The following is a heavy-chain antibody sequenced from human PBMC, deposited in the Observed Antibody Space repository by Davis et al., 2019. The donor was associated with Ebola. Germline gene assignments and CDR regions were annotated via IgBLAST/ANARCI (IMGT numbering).Heavy chain of an antibody. J-gene: IGHJ6*02. Sequence: PGGSLRLSCAASGFTFSSYGMNWVRQAPGKGLELVSTISGRGGSTHYADSVKGRFTISRDNSKNTLYLQMNSLRAEDTAVYYCASNYYAMDVWGQGTTVTVSS. V-gene: IGHV3-23*01. CDR1: GFTFSSYG. CDR2: ISGRGGST. CDR3: ASNYYAMDV.